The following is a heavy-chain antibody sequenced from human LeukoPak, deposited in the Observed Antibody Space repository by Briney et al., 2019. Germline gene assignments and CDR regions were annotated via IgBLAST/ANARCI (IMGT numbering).Heavy chain of an antibody. D-gene: IGHD3-16*01. Sequence: GGSLRLSCAASGFTFSDYWMTWVRQAPGKGLEWVGNIKQDGSGKYYADSVKGRFTISRDNARNSLYLQMNSLRAEDTALYYCARVRGDYYLDYWGQGTLVTVSS. CDR3: ARVRGDYYLDY. J-gene: IGHJ4*02. CDR1: GFTFSDYW. V-gene: IGHV3-7*05. CDR2: IKQDGSGK.